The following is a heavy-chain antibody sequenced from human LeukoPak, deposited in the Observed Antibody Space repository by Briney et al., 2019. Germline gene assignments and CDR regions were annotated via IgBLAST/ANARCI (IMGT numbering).Heavy chain of an antibody. CDR2: IYTSGST. CDR1: GGSISSYY. J-gene: IGHJ6*03. CDR3: AREGILTGYYSLPYYYYMDV. V-gene: IGHV4-4*07. D-gene: IGHD3-9*01. Sequence: SETLSLTCTVSGGSISSYYWSWIRQPAGKGLEWIGRIYTSGSTNYNPSLKSRVTMSVDTSKNQFSLKLSSVTAAVTAVYYCAREGILTGYYSLPYYYYMDVWGKGTTVTISS.